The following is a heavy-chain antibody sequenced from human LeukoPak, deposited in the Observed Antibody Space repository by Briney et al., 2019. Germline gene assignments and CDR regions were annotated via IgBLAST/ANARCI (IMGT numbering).Heavy chain of an antibody. CDR1: GGSFSGYY. CDR3: ARHNYYGSGSYYTPNWFDP. CDR2: INHSGST. Sequence: SETLSLTCAVYGGSFSGYYWSWIRQPPGKGLEWIGEINHSGSTNYNPSLKSRVTISVDTSKNQFSLKLSSVTAADTAVYYCARHNYYGSGSYYTPNWFDPWGQGTLVTVSS. V-gene: IGHV4-34*01. J-gene: IGHJ5*02. D-gene: IGHD3-10*01.